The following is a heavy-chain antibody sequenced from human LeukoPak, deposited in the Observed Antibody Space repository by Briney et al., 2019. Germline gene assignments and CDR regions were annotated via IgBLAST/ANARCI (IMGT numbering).Heavy chain of an antibody. CDR1: GFTFSSYA. Sequence: GGSLRLSCAASGFTFSSYAMSWVRQAPGKGLEWVSAISGSGGSTYYADSVKGRFTISRDNAKNSLYLQMNSLRAEDTAVYYCARGIQLWYYFDYWGQGTLVTVSS. V-gene: IGHV3-23*01. J-gene: IGHJ4*02. CDR3: ARGIQLWYYFDY. CDR2: ISGSGGST. D-gene: IGHD5-18*01.